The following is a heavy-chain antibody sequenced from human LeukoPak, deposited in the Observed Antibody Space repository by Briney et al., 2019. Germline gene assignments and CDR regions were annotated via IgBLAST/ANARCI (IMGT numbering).Heavy chain of an antibody. CDR2: INPNSGGT. D-gene: IGHD1-26*01. J-gene: IGHJ4*02. CDR3: ARGQWELLAHLDS. CDR1: GYTFTDYY. Sequence: ASVKVSCKASGYTFTDYYMHWVRQAPGQGLEWMGWINPNSGGTNYAQKFHGRVTMTRDTSISTAYMEVRRLRSDDTAVYYCARGQWELLAHLDSWGQGTLVTVSS. V-gene: IGHV1-2*02.